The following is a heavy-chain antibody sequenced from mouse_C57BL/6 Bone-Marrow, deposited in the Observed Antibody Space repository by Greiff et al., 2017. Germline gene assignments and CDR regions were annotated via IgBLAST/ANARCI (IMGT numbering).Heavy chain of an antibody. J-gene: IGHJ4*01. CDR3: ARHKARSNAMDY. CDR1: GFSLTSYG. Sequence: VKVEESGPGLVAPSQSLSITCTVSGFSLTSYGVHWVRQPPGKGLEWLVVIWSDGSTTYNSALKSRLSISKDNSKSQVFLKMNSLQTDDTAMYYCARHKARSNAMDYWGQGTSVTVSS. V-gene: IGHV2-6-1*01. D-gene: IGHD1-1*01. CDR2: IWSDGST.